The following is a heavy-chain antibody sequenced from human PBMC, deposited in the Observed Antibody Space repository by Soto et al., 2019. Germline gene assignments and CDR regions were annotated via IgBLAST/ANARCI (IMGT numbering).Heavy chain of an antibody. J-gene: IGHJ4*02. D-gene: IGHD3-22*01. V-gene: IGHV1-18*04. CDR1: GYTFNRFG. CDR2: ISAYNGNT. Sequence: ASLTVSCKASGYTFNRFGINWVRQAPEQGLEWLGWISAYNGNTNYAQKFHGRVTMTADTSTTTAYLELTSLRSDDTAVYYCAREFQYDSGGFHELYFWGQGTLVTVSS. CDR3: AREFQYDSGGFHELYF.